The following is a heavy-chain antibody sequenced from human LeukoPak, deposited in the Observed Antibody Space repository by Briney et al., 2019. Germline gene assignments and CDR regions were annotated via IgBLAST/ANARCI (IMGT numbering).Heavy chain of an antibody. V-gene: IGHV4-31*03. CDR1: GGSISSGGYY. Sequence: PSETLSLTCTVSGGSISSGGYYWSWIRQRPGKGLEWIGYIYYSGSTYYNPSLKSRVTISVDTSKNQFSLKLSSVTAADTAVYYCATAMWGVVGFSDYWGQGTLVTVSS. D-gene: IGHD2-15*01. J-gene: IGHJ4*02. CDR3: ATAMWGVVGFSDY. CDR2: IYYSGST.